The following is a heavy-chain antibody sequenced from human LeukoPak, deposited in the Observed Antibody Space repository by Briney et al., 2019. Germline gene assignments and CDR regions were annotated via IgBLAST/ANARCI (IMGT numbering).Heavy chain of an antibody. D-gene: IGHD3-22*01. CDR2: INRSGST. CDR1: GGSFSGYY. J-gene: IGHJ4*02. V-gene: IGHV4-34*01. CDR3: ARGTQTYYDKAPVDY. Sequence: PSETLSLTCAVYGGSFSGYYWSWIRQPPGKGLEWLGEINRSGSTNYNPSLKSRVTISVDTSKSQFSLKLSSVTAADTAVYYCARGTQTYYDKAPVDYWGQGTLVTVSS.